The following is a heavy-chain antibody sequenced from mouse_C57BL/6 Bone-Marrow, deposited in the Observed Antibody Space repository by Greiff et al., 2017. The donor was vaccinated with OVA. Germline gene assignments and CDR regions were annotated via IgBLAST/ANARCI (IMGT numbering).Heavy chain of an antibody. J-gene: IGHJ2*01. Sequence: QVQLKQSGAELVRPGASVKLSCKASGYTFTDYYINWVKQRPGQGLEWIARIYPGSGNTYYNEKFKGKATLTAEKSSSTAYMQLSSLTSEDAAVYFCARGGAYGSNDYWGQGTTLTVSS. V-gene: IGHV1-76*01. CDR2: IYPGSGNT. CDR3: ARGGAYGSNDY. CDR1: GYTFTDYY. D-gene: IGHD1-1*01.